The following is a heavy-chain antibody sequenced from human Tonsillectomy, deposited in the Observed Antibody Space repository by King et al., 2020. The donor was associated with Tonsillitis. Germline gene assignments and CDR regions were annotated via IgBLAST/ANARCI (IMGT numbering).Heavy chain of an antibody. Sequence: VQLVESGGGLVQPGGSLRLSCAASGFTFSSWAMTLVRPAPGLRLEWVSAISGSAGGTYYADSGKGRFTISRDNSKNTLYLQMNSLRAEDTAVYYCAKGWVEMDAWGQGTLVTVSS. CDR1: GFTFSSWA. J-gene: IGHJ4*02. CDR2: ISGSAGGT. D-gene: IGHD5-24*01. V-gene: IGHV3-23*04. CDR3: AKGWVEMDA.